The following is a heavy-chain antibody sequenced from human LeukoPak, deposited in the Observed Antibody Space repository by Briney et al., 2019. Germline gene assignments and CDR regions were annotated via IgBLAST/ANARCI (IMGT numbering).Heavy chain of an antibody. Sequence: GGSLRLSCAASGFTFSSYAMHWVRQAPGKGLEWVAVISYDGSNKYHADSVKGRYTISRDNSKNTLYLQMNSLRAEDTAVYYCARDGSSGWTWYFDYWGQGTLVTVSS. CDR1: GFTFSSYA. V-gene: IGHV3-30-3*01. CDR3: ARDGSSGWTWYFDY. CDR2: ISYDGSNK. J-gene: IGHJ4*02. D-gene: IGHD6-19*01.